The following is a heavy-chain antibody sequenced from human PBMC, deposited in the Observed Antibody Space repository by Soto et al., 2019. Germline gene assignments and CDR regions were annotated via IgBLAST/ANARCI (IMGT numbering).Heavy chain of an antibody. D-gene: IGHD1-1*01. V-gene: IGHV4-34*01. CDR1: VGSFSGYY. Sequence: SETLSLPCRVYVGSFSGYYWIWVRQPPGKGLEWIGEIYPSGDTKYNPSLGSRVTIFVDASKNQFSLRLSSVTAADTAVYYCARHRTGSRGVDLWGQGILVTVSS. CDR2: IYPSGDT. J-gene: IGHJ5*02. CDR3: ARHRTGSRGVDL.